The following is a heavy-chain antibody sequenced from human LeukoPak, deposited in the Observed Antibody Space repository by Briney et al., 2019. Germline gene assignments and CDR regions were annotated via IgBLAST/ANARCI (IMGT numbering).Heavy chain of an antibody. Sequence: TPSETPSLTCNVSGYSISSAHYWGWIRQSPEKGLEWIGSLFHSGTTYYNPSLKSRVTISVDTSKNQFSLKLSSVTAADTAVYYCARGSPRFNYFDYWGQGTLVTVSS. V-gene: IGHV4-38-2*02. J-gene: IGHJ4*02. CDR2: LFHSGTT. D-gene: IGHD3/OR15-3a*01. CDR1: GYSISSAHY. CDR3: ARGSPRFNYFDY.